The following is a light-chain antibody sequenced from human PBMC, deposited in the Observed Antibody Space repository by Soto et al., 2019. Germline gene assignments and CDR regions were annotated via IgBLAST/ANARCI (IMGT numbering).Light chain of an antibody. CDR1: QSVSSY. V-gene: IGKV3-11*01. CDR2: DAS. J-gene: IGKJ3*01. CDR3: QQRSNWLRT. Sequence: EIVLTQSPATLSLSPGERATLSCRASQSVSSYLAWYQHKPGQAPRLLVYDASNRATGIPARFSGSGSGTDFTLTISRLEPEDFAVYYCQQRSNWLRTFGPGTKVDIK.